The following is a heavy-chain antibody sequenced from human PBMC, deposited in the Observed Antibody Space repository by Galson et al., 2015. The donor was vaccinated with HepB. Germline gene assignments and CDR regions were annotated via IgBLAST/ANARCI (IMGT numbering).Heavy chain of an antibody. CDR1: GFSFSGSA. Sequence: SLRLSCAASGFSFSGSAMHRVRQASGKGLEWLGRIRSEAKNYATTYAESVRGRFTISRDDSESTAYLQMNSLKTEDTAVYYCVSPHCSGGTTDYWDYWGQGTLVTVSS. J-gene: IGHJ4*02. CDR3: VSPHCSGGTTDYWDY. D-gene: IGHD2-15*01. V-gene: IGHV3-73*01. CDR2: IRSEAKNYAT.